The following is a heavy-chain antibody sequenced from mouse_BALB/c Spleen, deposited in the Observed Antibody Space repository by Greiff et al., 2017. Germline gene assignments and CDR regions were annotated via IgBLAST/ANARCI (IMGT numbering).Heavy chain of an antibody. Sequence: QVQLQQSGAELVRPGTSVKISCKASGYTFTNYWLGWVKQRPGHGLEWIGDIYPGGGYTNYNEKFKGKATLTADTSSSTAYMQLSSLTSEDSAVYFCARWYGNYPYYAMDYWGQGTSVTVSS. V-gene: IGHV1-63*02. D-gene: IGHD2-10*02. CDR3: ARWYGNYPYYAMDY. J-gene: IGHJ4*01. CDR1: GYTFTNYW. CDR2: IYPGGGYT.